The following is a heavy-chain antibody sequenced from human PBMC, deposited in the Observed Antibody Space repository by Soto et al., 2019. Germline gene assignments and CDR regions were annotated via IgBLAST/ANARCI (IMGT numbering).Heavy chain of an antibody. J-gene: IGHJ4*02. CDR2: VSPYYGNA. V-gene: IGHV1-18*04. D-gene: IGHD3-3*01. Sequence: ASVPVSCKTSRYTFSNYAISWVRQAPGKGLERVGWVSPYYGNANYTEKLQGRFSMTTDTSATTAYMELTSLTSDDTAIYYCAREISLRVRRLAYWGPGTLVTVSS. CDR3: AREISLRVRRLAY. CDR1: RYTFSNYA.